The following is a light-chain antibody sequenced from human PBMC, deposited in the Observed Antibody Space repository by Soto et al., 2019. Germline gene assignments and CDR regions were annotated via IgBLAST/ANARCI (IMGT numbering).Light chain of an antibody. CDR3: QQYKEWRT. CDR1: QNIDTK. V-gene: IGKV3-15*01. J-gene: IGKJ1*01. Sequence: IVMVQSPATLSVSPGESVILSCRASQNIDTKLAWYRQRPGQAPRLLIYSASIRATGIPARFSGSGSGTEFTLTISGLQSEDFAVYYCQQYKEWRTFGQGINVDI. CDR2: SAS.